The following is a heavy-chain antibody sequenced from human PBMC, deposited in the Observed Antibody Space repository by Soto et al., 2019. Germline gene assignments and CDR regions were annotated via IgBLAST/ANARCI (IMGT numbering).Heavy chain of an antibody. CDR1: GGTFSTYA. D-gene: IGHD2-15*01. CDR3: ARGEYDVVVMPGTSWGFRHAYHGMDV. J-gene: IGHJ6*02. Sequence: QDHLVQSGAAVKKPASSVKISCRSTGGTFSTYAFSWVRHAPGQGLEWVGGIIPTFATPIYAQKYQGRVTTPADDSTRTSNMVVTSLRSYDTAVLFCARGEYDVVVMPGTSWGFRHAYHGMDVWGQGTSVTVSS. CDR2: IIPTFATP. V-gene: IGHV1-69*12.